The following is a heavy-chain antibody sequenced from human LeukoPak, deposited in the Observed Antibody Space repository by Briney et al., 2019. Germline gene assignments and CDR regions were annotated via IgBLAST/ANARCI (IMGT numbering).Heavy chain of an antibody. Sequence: ASVKVSCKASGYTFTGYYMHWVRQAPGQGLEWMGWINPNSGGTNYAQKFQGRVTMTRDTSISTAYMELSRLRSDDTAVYYCAKNIAVEVGIDYWGQGTLVTVSS. CDR1: GYTFTGYY. D-gene: IGHD6-19*01. CDR2: INPNSGGT. J-gene: IGHJ4*02. CDR3: AKNIAVEVGIDY. V-gene: IGHV1-2*02.